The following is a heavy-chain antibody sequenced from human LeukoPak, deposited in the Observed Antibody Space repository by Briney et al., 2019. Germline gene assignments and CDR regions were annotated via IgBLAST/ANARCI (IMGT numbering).Heavy chain of an antibody. Sequence: SETLSLTCTVSGGSISSGGYYWSWIRQHPGKGLEWIGYIYYSGSTYYNPPLKSRVTISVDTSKNQFSLKLSSVTAADTAVYYCARVGYYYDSSGQGGFDPWGQGTLVTVSS. J-gene: IGHJ5*02. CDR2: IYYSGST. V-gene: IGHV4-31*03. D-gene: IGHD3-22*01. CDR1: GGSISSGGYY. CDR3: ARVGYYYDSSGQGGFDP.